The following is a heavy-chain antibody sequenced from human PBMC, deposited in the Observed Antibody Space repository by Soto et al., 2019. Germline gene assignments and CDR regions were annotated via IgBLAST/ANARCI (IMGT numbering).Heavy chain of an antibody. CDR3: AKTPITGTTRGYFDY. V-gene: IGHV3-30*18. CDR2: ISYDGSNK. J-gene: IGHJ4*02. CDR1: GFTFSSYG. D-gene: IGHD1-7*01. Sequence: GGSLRLSCAASGFTFSSYGMHWVRQAPGKGLEWVAVISYDGSNKYYADSVKGRFTISRDNSKNTLYLQMNSLRAEDTAVYYCAKTPITGTTRGYFDYWGQGTLVNVSS.